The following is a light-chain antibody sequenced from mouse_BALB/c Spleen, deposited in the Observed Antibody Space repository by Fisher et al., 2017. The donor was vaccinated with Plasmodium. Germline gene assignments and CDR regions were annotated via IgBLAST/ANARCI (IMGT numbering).Light chain of an antibody. Sequence: DIVLPQTTATLSVTPGDRVSLSCRASQSISNYLHWYQQKSHESPRLLITYASQSISGIPSRFSGSGSGTDFTLSINSVETEDFGMYFCQQSDSWPLTFGAGTKLELK. V-gene: IGKV5-45*01. J-gene: IGKJ5*01. CDR3: QQSDSWPLT. CDR2: YAS. CDR1: QSISNY.